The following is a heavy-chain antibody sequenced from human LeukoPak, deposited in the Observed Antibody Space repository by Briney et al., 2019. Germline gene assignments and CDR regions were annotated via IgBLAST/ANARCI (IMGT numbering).Heavy chain of an antibody. CDR2: ISYDGSNK. Sequence: PGRSLRLSCAASGFTFSSYAMHWVRQAPGKGLEWVAVISYDGSNKYYADSVKGRFTISRDNAKNSLYLQMNSLRAEDTAVYYCARDVRGGPPSAAGIWGQGTLVTVSS. CDR1: GFTFSSYA. CDR3: ARDVRGGPPSAAGI. D-gene: IGHD6-13*01. J-gene: IGHJ4*02. V-gene: IGHV3-30*04.